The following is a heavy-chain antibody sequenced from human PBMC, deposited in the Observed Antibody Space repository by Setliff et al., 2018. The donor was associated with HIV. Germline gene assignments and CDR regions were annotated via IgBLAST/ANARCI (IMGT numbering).Heavy chain of an antibody. Sequence: PSETLSLTCIVSGASISTYSWSWIRQSPGKGLECIGYISTSGSTNYNPSLKSRVTISLDTSKNQSSLKLTSVTAADTAVYYCARHPDSGFYYSPLLNNWYFDLWGPGTLVTVSS. V-gene: IGHV4-4*09. J-gene: IGHJ2*01. D-gene: IGHD3-22*01. CDR2: ISTSGST. CDR3: ARHPDSGFYYSPLLNNWYFDL. CDR1: GASISTYS.